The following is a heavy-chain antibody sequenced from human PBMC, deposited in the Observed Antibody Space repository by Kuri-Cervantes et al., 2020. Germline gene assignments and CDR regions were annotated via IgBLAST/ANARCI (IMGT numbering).Heavy chain of an antibody. D-gene: IGHD3-10*01. Sequence: SLRLSCAASGFTFSDYYMSWIRQAPGKGLEWVSGISWNSGSIGYADSVKGRFTISRDNAKNSLYLQMNSLRAEDTALYYCAKDMGGMVRGVTFDYWGQGTLVTVSS. J-gene: IGHJ4*02. CDR2: ISWNSGSI. CDR3: AKDMGGMVRGVTFDY. CDR1: GFTFSDYY. V-gene: IGHV3-9*01.